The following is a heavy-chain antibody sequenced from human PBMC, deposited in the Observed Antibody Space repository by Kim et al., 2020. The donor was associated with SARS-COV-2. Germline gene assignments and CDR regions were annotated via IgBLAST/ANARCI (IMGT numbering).Heavy chain of an antibody. CDR3: ARDRKAYCSSTSCYGDAFDI. J-gene: IGHJ3*02. Sequence: SQTLSLTCTVSGGSISSYYWSWIRQPPGKGLEWIGYIYYSGSTNYNPSLKSRVTISVDTSKNQFSLKLSSVTAADTAVYYCARDRKAYCSSTSCYGDAFDIWGQGTMVTVSS. D-gene: IGHD2-2*01. CDR1: GGSISSYY. CDR2: IYYSGST. V-gene: IGHV4-59*01.